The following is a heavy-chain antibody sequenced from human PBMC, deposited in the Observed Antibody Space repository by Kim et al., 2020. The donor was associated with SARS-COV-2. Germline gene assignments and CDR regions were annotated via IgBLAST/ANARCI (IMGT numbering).Heavy chain of an antibody. CDR3: ATGVTISAFDI. Sequence: TDSAAPVKGRFTFSRDDSKNTLYLQMNSQEIEDTAVYYCATGVTISAFDIWGQGTMVTVSS. V-gene: IGHV3-15*01. J-gene: IGHJ3*02. CDR2: T. D-gene: IGHD3-9*01.